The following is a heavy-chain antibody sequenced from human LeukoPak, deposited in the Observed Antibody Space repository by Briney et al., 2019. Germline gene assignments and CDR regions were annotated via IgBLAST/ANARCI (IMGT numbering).Heavy chain of an antibody. CDR1: GFTFSSYG. D-gene: IGHD6-6*01. J-gene: IGHJ6*03. CDR3: ARASIAAYYYYYMDV. V-gene: IGHV3-30*02. CDR2: IRYDGSNK. Sequence: QTGGSLRLSCAASGFTFSSYGMHSVRQAPGKGLEWVAFIRYDGSNKYYADSVKGRLTTSRDNAKNSLYLQMNSLRAEDTALYYCARASIAAYYYYYMDVWGKGTTVTVSS.